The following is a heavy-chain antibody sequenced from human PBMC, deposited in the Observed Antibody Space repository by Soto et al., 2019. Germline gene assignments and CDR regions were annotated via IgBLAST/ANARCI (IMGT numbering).Heavy chain of an antibody. CDR3: AREDYGEPYYYYYGMDV. D-gene: IGHD4-17*01. Sequence: PSETLSLTCTVSGGSISSGDYYWSWIRQPPGKGLEWIGYIYYSGSTYYNPSLKSRVTISVDTSKNQFSLKLSSVTAADTAVYYCAREDYGEPYYYYYGMDVWGQGTTVSVSS. CDR2: IYYSGST. CDR1: GGSISSGDYY. V-gene: IGHV4-30-4*01. J-gene: IGHJ6*02.